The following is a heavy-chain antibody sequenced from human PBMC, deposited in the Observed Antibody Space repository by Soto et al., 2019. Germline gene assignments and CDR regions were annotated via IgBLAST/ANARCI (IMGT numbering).Heavy chain of an antibody. V-gene: IGHV4-31*06. D-gene: IGHD1-26*01. CDR1: GYSISSDNYY. CDR3: RSAIVQILRHIED. J-gene: IGHJ1*01. CDR2: IYYSGSI. Sequence: SETLSLTCIVSGYSISSDNYYWSWVRQHPGKGLEWIGTIYYSGSIYYNPSLQSRVNISIVSSVNQVSLKVRSVTAADTAVYYGRSAIVQILRHIEDWGQGTQVTVSS.